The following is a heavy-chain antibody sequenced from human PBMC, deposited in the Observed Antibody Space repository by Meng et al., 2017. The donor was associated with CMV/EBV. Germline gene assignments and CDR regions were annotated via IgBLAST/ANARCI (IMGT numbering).Heavy chain of an antibody. CDR1: GFTFDDYG. CDR2: INWNGGST. J-gene: IGHJ4*02. CDR3: AREGYCSGGSCNSDY. Sequence: GESLKISCAASGFTFDDYGMSWVRQAPGKGLEWVSGINWNGGSTGYADSVKGRFTISRDNAKNSLYLQMNSLRAEDTAVYYCAREGYCSGGSCNSDYWGQGTLVTVSS. D-gene: IGHD2-15*01. V-gene: IGHV3-20*04.